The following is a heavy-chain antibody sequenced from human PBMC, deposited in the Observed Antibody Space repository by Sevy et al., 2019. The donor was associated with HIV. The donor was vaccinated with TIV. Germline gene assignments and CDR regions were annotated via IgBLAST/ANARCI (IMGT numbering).Heavy chain of an antibody. V-gene: IGHV3-73*01. CDR3: TRVARSGSYLLENYGMDV. CDR1: GFTFSGSA. CDR2: IRSNANSYAT. J-gene: IGHJ6*02. Sequence: GGSLRLSCAASGFTFSGSAMHWVRQASGKGLEWVGRIRSNANSYATAYAASVKGRFTISRDDSKNTAYLQMNSLKTEDTAVYYCTRVARSGSYLLENYGMDVWGQGTTVTVSS. D-gene: IGHD1-26*01.